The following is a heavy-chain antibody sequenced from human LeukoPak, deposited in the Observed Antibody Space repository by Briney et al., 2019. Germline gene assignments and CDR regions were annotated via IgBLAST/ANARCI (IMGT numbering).Heavy chain of an antibody. CDR1: GYTFTSYG. D-gene: IGHD6-13*01. V-gene: IGHV1-18*01. CDR2: ISAYNGNT. J-gene: IGHJ3*02. CDR3: ACVYSSSWYSAFDI. Sequence: EASVKVSCKASGYTFTSYGISWVRQAPGQGLEWMGWISAYNGNTNYAQKLQGRVTMTTDTSTSTAYMELRSLRSDDTAVYYCACVYSSSWYSAFDIWGQGTMVTVSS.